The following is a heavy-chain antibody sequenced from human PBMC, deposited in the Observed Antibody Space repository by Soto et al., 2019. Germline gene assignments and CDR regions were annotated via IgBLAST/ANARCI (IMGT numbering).Heavy chain of an antibody. CDR1: SDSISSYY. CDR2: ISYSGST. J-gene: IGHJ4*02. CDR3: ARGTSWQLPFDY. Sequence: QVQLQESGPGLVKPSETLSLTCTVSSDSISSYYWSWIRQPPGKRLEWIGYISYSGSTDYNPSLKSRVTISGDTSKNQFSLKVSSVTAADTAVYYCARGTSWQLPFDYWGLGTLVTVSS. V-gene: IGHV4-59*01. D-gene: IGHD6-13*01.